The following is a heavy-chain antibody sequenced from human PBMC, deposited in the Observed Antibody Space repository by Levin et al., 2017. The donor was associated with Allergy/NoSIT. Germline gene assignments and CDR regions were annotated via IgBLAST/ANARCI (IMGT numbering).Heavy chain of an antibody. CDR2: INPNSGGT. Sequence: ASVKVSCKASGYTFTGYYMHWVRQAPGQGLEWMGWINPNSGGTNYAQKFQGRVTMTRDTSISTAYMELSRLRSDETAVYYCAREGAVAGTYGDYWGQGTLVTVSS. CDR3: AREGAVAGTYGDY. CDR1: GYTFTGYY. D-gene: IGHD6-19*01. J-gene: IGHJ4*02. V-gene: IGHV1-2*02.